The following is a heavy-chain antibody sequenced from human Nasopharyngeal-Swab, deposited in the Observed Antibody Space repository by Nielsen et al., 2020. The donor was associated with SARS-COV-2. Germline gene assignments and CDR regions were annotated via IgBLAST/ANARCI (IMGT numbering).Heavy chain of an antibody. CDR2: ISSSGSTI. V-gene: IGHV3-11*01. D-gene: IGHD3-10*01. CDR3: ANHLPGTYYFDY. Sequence: GGSLRLSCAASGFTFSDYYMSWIRQAPGKGLEWVSYISSSGSTIYYADSVKGRFTISRDNAKNSLYLQMNSMRAEDTAVFCCANHLPGTYYFDYWGQGTLVTVSS. J-gene: IGHJ4*02. CDR1: GFTFSDYY.